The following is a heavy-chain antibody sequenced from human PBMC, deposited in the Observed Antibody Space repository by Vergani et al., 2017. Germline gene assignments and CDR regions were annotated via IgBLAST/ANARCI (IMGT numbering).Heavy chain of an antibody. CDR2: IYYSGST. J-gene: IGHJ4*02. CDR1: GGSISSYY. CDR3: ARDRPMVRGASEPYYFDY. D-gene: IGHD3-10*01. V-gene: IGHV4-59*01. Sequence: QVQLQESGPGLVKPSETLSLTCTVSGGSISSYYWSWIRQPPGKGLEWIGYIYYSGSTNYNPSLKSRVTISVDTSKNQFSLKLSSVTAADTAVYYCARDRPMVRGASEPYYFDYWGQGTLVTVSS.